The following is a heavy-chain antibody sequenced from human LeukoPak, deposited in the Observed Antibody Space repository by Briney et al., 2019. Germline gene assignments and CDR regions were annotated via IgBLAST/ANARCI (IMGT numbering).Heavy chain of an antibody. Sequence: ASVKVSCKASGYSFTSYGISWVRQAPGQGLEWLGWISAYNGNTNYAQKFQSRVTMTTDTSTRTAYMELRSLRSDDTAVYYCARDRDYGDYHDAFDIWGQGTMVTVSS. J-gene: IGHJ3*02. CDR3: ARDRDYGDYHDAFDI. CDR2: ISAYNGNT. CDR1: GYSFTSYG. D-gene: IGHD4-17*01. V-gene: IGHV1-18*01.